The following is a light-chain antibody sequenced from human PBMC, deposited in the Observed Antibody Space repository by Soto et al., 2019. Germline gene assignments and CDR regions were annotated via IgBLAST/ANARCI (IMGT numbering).Light chain of an antibody. J-gene: IGKJ4*01. Sequence: EIVMTQSPVTLSVSPGERATLSCRASQSVSSKLAWYQQKPGQPPRLLIYGASTRASGIPARSSGSGSGTEFTLTISSLQSEDFAFFYCQQFHNWPLTFGGGTKVEIK. CDR2: GAS. V-gene: IGKV3-15*01. CDR1: QSVSSK. CDR3: QQFHNWPLT.